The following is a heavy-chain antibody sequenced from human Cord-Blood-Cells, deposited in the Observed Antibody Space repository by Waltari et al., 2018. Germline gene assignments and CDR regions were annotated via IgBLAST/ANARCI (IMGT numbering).Heavy chain of an antibody. D-gene: IGHD1-26*01. CDR3: ARAPGSDSGSYYFDY. J-gene: IGHJ4*02. CDR2: INPNSGGT. Sequence: VQLVQSGAEVKTPGASVKVSCKASGYTFTGSPMPRARQAPGQGLEWMGWINPNSGGTNYAQKFQGRVTMTRDTSISTAYMELSRLRSDDTAVYYCARAPGSDSGSYYFDYWGQGTLVTVSS. V-gene: IGHV1-2*02. CDR1: GYTFTGSP.